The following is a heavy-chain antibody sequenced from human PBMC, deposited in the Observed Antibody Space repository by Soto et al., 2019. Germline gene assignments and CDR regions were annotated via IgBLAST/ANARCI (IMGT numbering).Heavy chain of an antibody. CDR3: ASLAYCGGDCYSAAFDI. D-gene: IGHD2-21*02. CDR2: INPSGGST. Sequence: XSVKVSCKAYGYSFTGYYIHWVQQAPGQGLEWMGIINPSGGSTSYAQKFQGRVTMTRDTSTSTVYMELSSLRSEDTAVYYCASLAYCGGDCYSAAFDIWGQGTMVTVSS. CDR1: GYSFTGYY. V-gene: IGHV1-46*01. J-gene: IGHJ3*02.